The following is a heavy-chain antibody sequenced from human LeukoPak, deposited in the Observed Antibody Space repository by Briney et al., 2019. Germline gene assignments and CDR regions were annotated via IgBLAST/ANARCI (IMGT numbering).Heavy chain of an antibody. CDR3: AKDTASTQWLVLGDAFDI. V-gene: IGHV3-9*01. CDR1: GFSFDDYA. D-gene: IGHD6-19*01. Sequence: SGGSLRLSCAASGFSFDDYAMHWVRQAPGKGLEWVSGISWNSGNIGYADSVKGRFTISRDNVKNSLYLQMHNLRAEDTALYYCAKDTASTQWLVLGDAFDIWGQGTMVTVSS. J-gene: IGHJ3*02. CDR2: ISWNSGNI.